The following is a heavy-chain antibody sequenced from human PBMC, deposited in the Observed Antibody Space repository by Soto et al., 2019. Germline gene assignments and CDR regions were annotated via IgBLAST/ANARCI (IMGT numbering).Heavy chain of an antibody. CDR3: AGWQWVGPKDY. CDR2: ISGSGGVT. D-gene: IGHD6-19*01. J-gene: IGHJ4*02. CDR1: GLTFTNYA. Sequence: GGSLRLSCAVSGLTFTNYAFSWVRQGPGKGLEWVSAISGSGGVTYYADSVRGRFTISRDNSDNSLYLQMNSLRAEDTAVYYCAGWQWVGPKDYWGQGTLVTVSS. V-gene: IGHV3-23*01.